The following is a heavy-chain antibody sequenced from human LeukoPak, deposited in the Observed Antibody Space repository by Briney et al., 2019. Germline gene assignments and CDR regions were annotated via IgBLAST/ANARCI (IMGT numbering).Heavy chain of an antibody. D-gene: IGHD3-10*02. Sequence: GGSLRLSCAASGFTFSNYAMTWVRQAPGKGLEWVSGISGSGGSTYYADSVKGRFTISRDNAKNSLYLQMNSLRAEDTAVYYCAELGITMIGGVWGKGTTVTISS. CDR1: GFTFSNYA. J-gene: IGHJ6*04. CDR2: ISGSGGST. V-gene: IGHV3-23*01. CDR3: AELGITMIGGV.